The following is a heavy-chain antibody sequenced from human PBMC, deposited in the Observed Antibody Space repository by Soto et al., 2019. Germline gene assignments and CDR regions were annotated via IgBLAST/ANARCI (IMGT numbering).Heavy chain of an antibody. CDR2: IIPIFGTA. D-gene: IGHD6-19*01. CDR3: ASGIAVASFDY. J-gene: IGHJ4*02. CDR1: GGTFSSYA. Sequence: SVKFSCKASGGTFSSYAISWVRQAPGQGLEWMGGIIPIFGTANYAQKFQGRVTITADESTSTAYMELSSLRSEDTAVYYCASGIAVASFDYWGQGTLVTVSS. V-gene: IGHV1-69*13.